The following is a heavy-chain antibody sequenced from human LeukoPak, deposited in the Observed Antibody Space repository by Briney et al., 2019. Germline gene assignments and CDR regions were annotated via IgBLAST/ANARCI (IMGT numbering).Heavy chain of an antibody. Sequence: ASVKVSCKASGYTFTSYGISWVRQAPGQGPEWMGWISAYNGNTNYAQKLQGRVTMTTDTSTSTAYMELRSLRSDDTAVYYCARDKNRGGYDYPPLVWGQGTLVTVSS. CDR2: ISAYNGNT. CDR3: ARDKNRGGYDYPPLV. CDR1: GYTFTSYG. J-gene: IGHJ4*02. V-gene: IGHV1-18*01. D-gene: IGHD5-12*01.